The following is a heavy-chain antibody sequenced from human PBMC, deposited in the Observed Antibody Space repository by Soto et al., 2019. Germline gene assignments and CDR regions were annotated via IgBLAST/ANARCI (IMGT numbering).Heavy chain of an antibody. CDR1: GLTFSDYY. V-gene: IGHV3-11*05. CDR3: AGGHHGIEV. Sequence: QVQLVDSGGGLVKPGGSLRLSCVVSGLTFSDYYMSWIRQAPGKGLEWVSDISPSSSYADYADSVKGRFTISRDNAKNSLYLQMTSLRAEDTAVYYCAGGHHGIEVWGQGTTVTVS. CDR2: ISPSSSYA. J-gene: IGHJ6*02.